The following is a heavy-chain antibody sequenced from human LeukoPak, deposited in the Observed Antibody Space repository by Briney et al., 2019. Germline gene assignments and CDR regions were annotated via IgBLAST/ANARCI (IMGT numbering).Heavy chain of an antibody. Sequence: PSETLSLTCTVSGGSISSYYWSWIRQPPGKGLEWIGYIYYSGSTNYNPSLKSRVTISVDTSKNQFSLKLSSVTAADAAVYYCARVSRDSSGYVGMDVWGQGTTVTVSS. V-gene: IGHV4-59*01. J-gene: IGHJ6*02. D-gene: IGHD3-22*01. CDR2: IYYSGST. CDR1: GGSISSYY. CDR3: ARVSRDSSGYVGMDV.